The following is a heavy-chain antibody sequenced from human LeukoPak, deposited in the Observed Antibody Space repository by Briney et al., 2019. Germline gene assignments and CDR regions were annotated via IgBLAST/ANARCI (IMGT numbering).Heavy chain of an antibody. CDR3: ARTAGAGSFPPVY. J-gene: IGHJ4*02. CDR2: ISYDGSNK. V-gene: IGHV3-30*04. Sequence: GGSLRLSCAASGFTFSSYAMHWVRQAPGKGQEWVAVISYDGSNKYYADSVKGRFTISRDNSKNTLYLQMNSLRAEDTAVYYCARTAGAGSFPPVYWGQGTLVTVSS. D-gene: IGHD3-10*01. CDR1: GFTFSSYA.